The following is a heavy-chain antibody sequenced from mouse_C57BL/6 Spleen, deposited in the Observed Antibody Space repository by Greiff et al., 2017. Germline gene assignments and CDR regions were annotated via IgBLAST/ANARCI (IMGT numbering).Heavy chain of an antibody. CDR1: GYSITSAY. CDR3: ARYEAGTGYFDY. Sequence: EVKVVESGPGLAKPSQTLSLTCSVTGYSITSAYWNWIRKFPGNKLEYMGYISYSGSTYYNPSLKSRISITRDTSKNQYYLQLHSVTTEDTATYYCARYEAGTGYFDYWGKGTTLTVSS. J-gene: IGHJ2*01. D-gene: IGHD4-1*01. CDR2: ISYSGST. V-gene: IGHV3-8*01.